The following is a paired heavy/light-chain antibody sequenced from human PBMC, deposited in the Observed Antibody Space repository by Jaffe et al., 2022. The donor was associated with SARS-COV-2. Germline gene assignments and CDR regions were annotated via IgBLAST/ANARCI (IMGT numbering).Light chain of an antibody. CDR1: QSISSY. V-gene: IGKV1-39*01. CDR2: AAS. J-gene: IGKJ5*01. CDR3: QQSYSTPPT. Sequence: DIQMTQSPSSLSASVGDRVTITCRASQSISSYLNWYQQKPGKAPKLLIYAASSLQSGVPSRFSGSGSGTDFTLTISSLQPEDFATYYCQQSYSTPPTFGQGTRLEIK.
Heavy chain of an antibody. Sequence: QLQLQESGPGLVKPSETLSLTCTVSGGSISSSSYYWGWIRQPPGKGLEWIGSIYYSGSTYYNPSLKSRVTISVDTSKNQFSLKLSSVTAADTAVYYCARAHLDYYDSSGTNNWFDPWGQGTLVTVSS. J-gene: IGHJ5*02. CDR3: ARAHLDYYDSSGTNNWFDP. CDR2: IYYSGST. D-gene: IGHD3-22*01. CDR1: GGSISSSSYY. V-gene: IGHV4-39*01.